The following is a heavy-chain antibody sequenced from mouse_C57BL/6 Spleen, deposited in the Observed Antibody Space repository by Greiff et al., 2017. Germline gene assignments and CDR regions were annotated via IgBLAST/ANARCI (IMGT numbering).Heavy chain of an antibody. V-gene: IGHV1-69*01. CDR2: IDPSDSYT. J-gene: IGHJ1*01. Sequence: QVQLQQPGAELVMPGASVKLSCKASGYTFTSYWMHWVKQRPGQGLEWIGEIDPSDSYTHYNQKFKGKSTLTVDKSSSTAYMQLSSLTSEDSAVDHCARRYYGSRGCFDVWSAGTTVTVSS. CDR3: ARRYYGSRGCFDV. CDR1: GYTFTSYW. D-gene: IGHD1-1*01.